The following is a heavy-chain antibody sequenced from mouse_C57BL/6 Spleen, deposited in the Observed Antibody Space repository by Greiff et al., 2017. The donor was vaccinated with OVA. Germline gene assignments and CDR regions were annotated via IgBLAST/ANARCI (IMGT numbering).Heavy chain of an antibody. V-gene: IGHV1-82*01. CDR1: GYAFSSSW. D-gene: IGHD1-1*01. CDR2: IYPGDGDT. CDR3: AREAYYGSRGYFDV. J-gene: IGHJ1*03. Sequence: VQGVESGPELVKPGASVKISCKASGYAFSSSWMNWVKQRPGKGLEWIGRIYPGDGDTNYNGKFKGKATLTADKSSSTAYMQLSSLTSEDSAVYFCAREAYYGSRGYFDVWGTGTTVTVSS.